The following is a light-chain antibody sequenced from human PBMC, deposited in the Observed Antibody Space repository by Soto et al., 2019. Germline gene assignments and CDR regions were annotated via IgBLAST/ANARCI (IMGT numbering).Light chain of an antibody. J-gene: IGKJ1*01. CDR1: QSISSW. Sequence: DIPMTQSPSTLSASVGDRVTITCRASQSISSWLAWYQQKPGKAPKVLIYKASTLESGVPSRFSGSGSGTDFTLTISSLRPDDFAPYYCQQYNSYPRTFGQGTKVEIK. CDR2: KAS. V-gene: IGKV1-5*03. CDR3: QQYNSYPRT.